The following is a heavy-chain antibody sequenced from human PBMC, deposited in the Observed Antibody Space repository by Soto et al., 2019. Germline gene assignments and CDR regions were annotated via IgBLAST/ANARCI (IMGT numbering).Heavy chain of an antibody. CDR2: IRAFSGRK. J-gene: IGHJ4*02. Sequence: QVQLVQSGAEVKKPGASVKVSCKTSGFNFFSYGYTWVRQAPGQGLEWVGCIRAFSGRKDYAPKFQGRVTLTADTSTSTAYMELGSLTSDDTAVYYCARTSSTANFEGWGQGTLVTVSS. CDR3: ARTSSTANFEG. CDR1: GFNFFSYG. D-gene: IGHD1-26*01. V-gene: IGHV1-18*01.